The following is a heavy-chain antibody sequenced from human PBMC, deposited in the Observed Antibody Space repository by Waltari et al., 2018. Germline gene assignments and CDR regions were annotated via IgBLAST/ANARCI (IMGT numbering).Heavy chain of an antibody. CDR2: IDWDDDK. Sequence: QVTLKESGPALVKPTQTLTLTCTFSGFSLSTSGLRVSWIRQPPGKALEWLARIDWDDDKFYKTALKTRITISKDNSEKQVVLTMTNMAPGDTATYYWERTPPSDGGYYVDYWGQGTLVTVSS. J-gene: IGHJ4*02. CDR3: ERTPPSDGGYYVDY. V-gene: IGHV2-70*04. D-gene: IGHD3-16*01. CDR1: GFSLSTSGLR.